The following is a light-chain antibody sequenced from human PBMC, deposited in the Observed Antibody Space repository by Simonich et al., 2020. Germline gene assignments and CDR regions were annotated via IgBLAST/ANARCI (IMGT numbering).Light chain of an antibody. J-gene: IGKJ3*01. Sequence: DIQMTQSPSTLSASVGDRVTITCRASQRISSWLAWYKQKPGKAPKLLIYKASSLESGVPSRFSGSGSGTEFTLTISSLQPDDFATYYCQQYNSYSPSYTFGPGTKVDIK. CDR1: QRISSW. CDR3: QQYNSYSPSYT. V-gene: IGKV1-5*03. CDR2: KAS.